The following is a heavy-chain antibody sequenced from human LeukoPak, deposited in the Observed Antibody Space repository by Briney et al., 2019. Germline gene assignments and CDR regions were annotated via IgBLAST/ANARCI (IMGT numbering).Heavy chain of an antibody. Sequence: SSETLSLTCTVSGGSISSSSYYWGWIRQPPGKGLEWIGSIYYSGSTYYNPSLKSRVTISVDTSKSQFSLKLSSVTAADAAVYYCARDRYSSSWVGSGRDYYGMDVWGQGTTVTVSS. CDR2: IYYSGST. V-gene: IGHV4-39*02. D-gene: IGHD6-13*01. CDR3: ARDRYSSSWVGSGRDYYGMDV. CDR1: GGSISSSSYY. J-gene: IGHJ6*02.